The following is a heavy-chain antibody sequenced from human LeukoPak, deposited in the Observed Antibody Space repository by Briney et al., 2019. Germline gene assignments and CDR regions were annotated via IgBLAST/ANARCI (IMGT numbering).Heavy chain of an antibody. D-gene: IGHD2-15*01. V-gene: IGHV4-34*01. CDR2: INESGST. CDR3: ARHGKVVGIAY. Sequence: SETLSLTCAVSGGSLSGYYWTWIRQPPGKGLEWIGEINESGSTNYNPSLKSRVTISVDTSKKQFSLKLSSVTAADTAVYYCARHGKVVGIAYWGQGTLVTVSS. CDR1: GGSLSGYY. J-gene: IGHJ4*02.